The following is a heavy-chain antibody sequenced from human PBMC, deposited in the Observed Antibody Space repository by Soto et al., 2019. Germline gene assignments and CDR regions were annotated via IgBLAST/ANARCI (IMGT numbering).Heavy chain of an antibody. CDR1: GGSISTSDYS. J-gene: IGHJ5*02. D-gene: IGHD3-22*01. CDR3: ARHGDDSGYYWYRYNWFDP. V-gene: IGHV4-39*01. Sequence: SETLSLTCTLSGGSISTSDYSWGWIRQPPGKGLEWIGSVYYSGSTYYTPSLKSRLTISVDMSRNQFSLRLNSVTAADTAVYYCARHGDDSGYYWYRYNWFDPWGQGTLVTVSS. CDR2: VYYSGST.